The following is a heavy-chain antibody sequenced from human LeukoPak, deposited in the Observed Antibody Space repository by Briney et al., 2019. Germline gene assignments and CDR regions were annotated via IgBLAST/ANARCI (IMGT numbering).Heavy chain of an antibody. CDR2: IYTSGST. CDR3: ARDRARYWFDP. V-gene: IGHV4-61*08. J-gene: IGHJ5*02. CDR1: GGSISSGGYY. Sequence: SETLSLTCTVSGGSISSGGYYWSWIRQHPGKGLEWIGYIYTSGSTNYNPSLKSRVTMSVDTSKNQFSLKLSSVTAADTAVYYCARDRARYWFDPWGQGTLVTVSS.